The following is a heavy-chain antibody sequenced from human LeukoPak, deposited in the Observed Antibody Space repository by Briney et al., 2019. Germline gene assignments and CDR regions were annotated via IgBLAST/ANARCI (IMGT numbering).Heavy chain of an antibody. V-gene: IGHV1-24*01. CDR3: ARSDYGEEAFDI. Sequence: ASVKVSCKVSGYTLTELSMHWVRQAPGKGLEWMGGFDPEDGETIYAQKFQGRVTMTEDTSTDTAYMELSRLRSDDTAVYYCARSDYGEEAFDIWGQGTMVTVSS. J-gene: IGHJ3*02. D-gene: IGHD4-17*01. CDR2: FDPEDGET. CDR1: GYTLTELS.